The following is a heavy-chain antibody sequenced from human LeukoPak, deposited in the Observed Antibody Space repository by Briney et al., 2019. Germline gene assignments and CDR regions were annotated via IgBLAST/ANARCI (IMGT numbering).Heavy chain of an antibody. V-gene: IGHV3-21*01. D-gene: IGHD3-10*01. CDR1: GFTFSSSS. CDR2: IDSTSAYK. CDR3: ARDTSGSYSITYFDY. J-gene: IGHJ4*01. Sequence: GGSLRLSCAASGFTFSSSSMNWVRQAPGKGLEWVSYIDSTSAYKLYTGSVEGRFTISRDNAKNSLFLQMNSLRAEDTAVYYCARDTSGSYSITYFDYWGHGALVTVSA.